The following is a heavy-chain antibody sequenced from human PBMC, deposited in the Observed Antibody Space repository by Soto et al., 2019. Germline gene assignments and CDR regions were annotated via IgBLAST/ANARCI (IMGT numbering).Heavy chain of an antibody. J-gene: IGHJ6*03. CDR1: GYTFTSYD. CDR3: ARGGDFWSGYYLYYYYYYMDV. CDR2: MNPNSGNT. D-gene: IGHD3-3*01. Sequence: ASVKVSCKASGYTFTSYDINWVRQATGQGLEWMGWMNPNSGNTGYAQKFQGRVTMTRNTSISTAYMELSSLRSEDTAVYYCARGGDFWSGYYLYYYYYYMDVWGKGTTVTVSS. V-gene: IGHV1-8*01.